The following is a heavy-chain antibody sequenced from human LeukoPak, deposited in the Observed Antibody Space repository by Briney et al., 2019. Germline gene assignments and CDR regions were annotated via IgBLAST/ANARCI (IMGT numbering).Heavy chain of an antibody. J-gene: IGHJ2*01. Sequence: ASVKVSCKASGGTFSSYAISWVRQAPGQGLEWMGWISAYNGHTNYAQKLQGRVTMTTDTSTSTAYMELRSLRSDDTAVYYCAREGDYYGSGSRWYFDLWGRGTLVTVSS. D-gene: IGHD3-10*01. V-gene: IGHV1-18*01. CDR3: AREGDYYGSGSRWYFDL. CDR2: ISAYNGHT. CDR1: GGTFSSYA.